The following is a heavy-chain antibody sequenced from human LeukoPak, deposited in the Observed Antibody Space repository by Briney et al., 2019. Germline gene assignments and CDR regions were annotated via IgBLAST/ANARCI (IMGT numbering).Heavy chain of an antibody. CDR3: AKSRDGYNYIDY. Sequence: PGGSLRLSCAASGFTFSSYGMHWVRQAPGKGLEWVAVIWYDGSNKYYADSVKGRFTISRDNSKNTLYLQMNSLRAEDTAVYYCAKSRDGYNYIDYWGQGTLVTVSS. V-gene: IGHV3-30*02. CDR1: GFTFSSYG. CDR2: IWYDGSNK. J-gene: IGHJ4*02. D-gene: IGHD5-24*01.